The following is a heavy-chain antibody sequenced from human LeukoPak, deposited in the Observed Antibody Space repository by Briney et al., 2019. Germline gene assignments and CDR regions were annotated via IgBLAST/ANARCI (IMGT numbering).Heavy chain of an antibody. J-gene: IGHJ4*02. CDR2: INPSGGST. CDR3: ARDLEKRDGYNYAYFDY. V-gene: IGHV1-46*01. Sequence: ASVKVSCKASGYTFTSYYMHWVRQAPGQGLEWMGIINPSGGSTSYAQKFQGRVTMTRDTFTSTVYMELSSLRSEDTAVYYCARDLEKRDGYNYAYFDYWGQGTLVTVSS. D-gene: IGHD5-24*01. CDR1: GYTFTSYY.